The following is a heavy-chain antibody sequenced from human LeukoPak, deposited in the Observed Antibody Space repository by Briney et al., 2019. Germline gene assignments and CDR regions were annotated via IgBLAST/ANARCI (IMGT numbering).Heavy chain of an antibody. CDR2: INPNSGGT. Sequence: ASVKVSFKASGYTFTVYYMHWVRQAPGQGLEVIVCINPNSGGTNYAQKFQGWVTMTRDTSISTAYMELSRLRSDDTAVYYCARGYCSSTSCLASFFDYWGQGTLVTVSS. CDR1: GYTFTVYY. D-gene: IGHD2-2*01. V-gene: IGHV1-2*04. CDR3: ARGYCSSTSCLASFFDY. J-gene: IGHJ4*02.